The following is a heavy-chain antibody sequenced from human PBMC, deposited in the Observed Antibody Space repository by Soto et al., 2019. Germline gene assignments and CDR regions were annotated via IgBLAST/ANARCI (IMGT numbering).Heavy chain of an antibody. V-gene: IGHV3-21*01. J-gene: IGHJ6*02. D-gene: IGHD2-15*01. CDR3: ARDDVAATRYYYYGMDV. CDR1: GFTFSSYS. Sequence: GGSLRLSCAASGFTFSSYSMNWVRQAPGEGLEWVSSISSSSSYIYYADSVKGRSTISRDNAKNSLYLQMDSLKVEDTAVYYCARDDVAATRYYYYGMDVWGQGTTVTVSS. CDR2: ISSSSSYI.